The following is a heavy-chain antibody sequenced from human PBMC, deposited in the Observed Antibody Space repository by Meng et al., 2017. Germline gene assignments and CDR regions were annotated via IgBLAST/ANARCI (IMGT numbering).Heavy chain of an antibody. CDR1: SGSVSSGSYY. D-gene: IGHD3-10*01. CDR3: ARVGAITMVRGVNNWFDP. Sequence: QVPPERQGPGRVSPSGTRSHTCPVSSGSVSSGSYYWSWIRQHPGKGLEWIGYIYYSGSTNYNPCRKSRVTISVDTSKNQFSLKLSSVTAADTAVYYCARVGAITMVRGVNNWFDPWGQGTLVTVSS. V-gene: IGHV4-61*01. J-gene: IGHJ5*02. CDR2: IYYSGST.